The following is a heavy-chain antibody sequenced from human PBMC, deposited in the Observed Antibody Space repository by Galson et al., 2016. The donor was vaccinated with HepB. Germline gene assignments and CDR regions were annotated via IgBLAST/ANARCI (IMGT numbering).Heavy chain of an antibody. CDR1: GFTFDDYG. V-gene: IGHV3-20*04. Sequence: SLRLSCAASGFTFDDYGMSWVRQVPGKGLEWVSGIHWNGESESYGDSVRGRFTISRDNSRNSVSLQLNSLRAEDTALYYCARVAGGGQGGAIDIWGPGTMVIVSS. D-gene: IGHD6-19*01. CDR3: ARVAGGGQGGAIDI. CDR2: IHWNGESE. J-gene: IGHJ3*02.